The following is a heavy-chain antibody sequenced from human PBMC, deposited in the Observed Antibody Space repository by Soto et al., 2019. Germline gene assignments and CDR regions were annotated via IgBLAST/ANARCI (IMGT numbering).Heavy chain of an antibody. D-gene: IGHD6-13*01. Sequence: QVQLVQSGAEVTKTGASVKVSCKASGYTFSGYYMHWVRQAPGQGLEWMGWINPNSGGTNSAQKFQGRVTMTRDTSISTGYMELNGLRPDDTAVYYCARGVGADGTPGTVRFAFDSWGQGTMVTVSS. J-gene: IGHJ3*01. CDR1: GYTFSGYY. CDR3: ARGVGADGTPGTVRFAFDS. CDR2: INPNSGGT. V-gene: IGHV1-2*02.